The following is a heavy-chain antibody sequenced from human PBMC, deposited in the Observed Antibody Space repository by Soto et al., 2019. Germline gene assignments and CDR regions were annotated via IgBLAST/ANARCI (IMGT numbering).Heavy chain of an antibody. V-gene: IGHV2-5*02. D-gene: IGHD2-21*02. CDR3: VQSRCGGDCLQSYSSHSYYGLDV. CDR2: IYWDDDK. J-gene: IGHJ6*02. CDR1: GLSLSTTGVG. Sequence: QITLKESGPTLVKPTQTLTLTCTFSGLSLSTTGVGVGWIRQPPGKALEWLALIYWDDDKRYSPSLKSRLTITKDTSKHQVVHTMTNMDPVDTATYYCVQSRCGGDCLQSYSSHSYYGLDVWGQGTTVTVSS.